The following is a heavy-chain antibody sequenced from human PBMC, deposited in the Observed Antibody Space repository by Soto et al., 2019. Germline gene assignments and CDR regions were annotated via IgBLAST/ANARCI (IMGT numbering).Heavy chain of an antibody. CDR3: ARTRYSSSWGLEDYYYYGMDV. V-gene: IGHV1-18*01. CDR2: ISAYNGNT. D-gene: IGHD6-13*01. Sequence: ASVKVSCKASGYTFTSYGISWVRQAPGQGLEWMGWISAYNGNTNYAQKLQGRVTMTTDTSTSTAYMELRSLRSDDTAVYYCARTRYSSSWGLEDYYYYGMDVWGQGTTVTVSS. CDR1: GYTFTSYG. J-gene: IGHJ6*02.